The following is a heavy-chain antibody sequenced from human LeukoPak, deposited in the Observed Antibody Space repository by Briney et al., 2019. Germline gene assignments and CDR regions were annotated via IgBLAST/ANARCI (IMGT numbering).Heavy chain of an antibody. J-gene: IGHJ4*02. CDR1: GFTFSSYW. D-gene: IGHD1-26*01. CDR2: MNSDGSDT. CDR3: ASATGVGAASF. Sequence: PGGSLRLSCAASGFTFSSYWMHWVRQAPGKGLMWVSRMNSDGSDTNYADSVRGRFTISRDNARNTLYLQMNSLRAEDTGVYYCASATGVGAASFWGQGTLVTVSS. V-gene: IGHV3-74*01.